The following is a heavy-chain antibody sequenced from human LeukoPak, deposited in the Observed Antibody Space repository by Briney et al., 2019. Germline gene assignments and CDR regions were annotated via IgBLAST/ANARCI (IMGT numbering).Heavy chain of an antibody. CDR1: GSTFSSYV. CDR2: ISASGTST. J-gene: IGHJ6*02. V-gene: IGHV3-23*01. Sequence: GGSLRLSCAASGSTFSSYVMSWVRQAPGKGPEWVSVISASGTSTYYGDSVKGRFTISRDNSKNTLYLQMNSLRAEDTAVYYCARSDCSGGSCYPDYYYYGMDVWGQGTTVTVSS. D-gene: IGHD2-15*01. CDR3: ARSDCSGGSCYPDYYYYGMDV.